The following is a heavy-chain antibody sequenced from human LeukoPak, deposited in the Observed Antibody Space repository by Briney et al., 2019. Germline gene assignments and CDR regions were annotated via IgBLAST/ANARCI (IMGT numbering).Heavy chain of an antibody. CDR1: GFTFSSHW. J-gene: IGHJ4*02. CDR2: IWYDGSNK. CDR3: ARGPGGGSSWYDY. D-gene: IGHD6-13*01. Sequence: GGSLRLSCAASGFTFSSHWMSWVRQAPGKGLEWVAVIWYDGSNKYYEDSVKGRFTISRDNSKNTLYLQMNSLRAEDTAVYYCARGPGGGSSWYDYWGQGTLVTVSS. V-gene: IGHV3-33*08.